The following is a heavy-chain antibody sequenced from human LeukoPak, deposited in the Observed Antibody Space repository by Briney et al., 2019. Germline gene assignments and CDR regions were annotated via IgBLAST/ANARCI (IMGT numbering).Heavy chain of an antibody. V-gene: IGHV3-66*01. CDR2: IYSGVNT. J-gene: IGHJ3*01. CDR3: ARTYYYYGSSGYVDAFDV. Sequence: GGSLRLSCATSGFTFSYAWMNWVRQAPGKGLEWVSFIYSGVNTYYADSVKGRFTISRDNSKNTLYLQMKSLRAEDTAVYYCARTYYYYGSSGYVDAFDVWGQGTMVTVSS. D-gene: IGHD3-22*01. CDR1: GFTFSYAW.